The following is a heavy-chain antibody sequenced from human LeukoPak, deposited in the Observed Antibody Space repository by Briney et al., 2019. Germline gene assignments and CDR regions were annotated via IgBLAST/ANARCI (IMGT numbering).Heavy chain of an antibody. CDR3: VLGYTYGHLFDF. CDR1: GVTFSLSD. CDR2: INQNGNEK. J-gene: IGHJ4*02. Sequence: PGGSLRLSCVASGVTFSLSDMSWVRQAPGKGLEWVATINQNGNEKYYVDSVKGRFTISRDNAKDSLYLQMNSLRAEDTAVYFCVLGYTYGHLFDFWGQGTLVTVSS. V-gene: IGHV3-7*03. D-gene: IGHD5-18*01.